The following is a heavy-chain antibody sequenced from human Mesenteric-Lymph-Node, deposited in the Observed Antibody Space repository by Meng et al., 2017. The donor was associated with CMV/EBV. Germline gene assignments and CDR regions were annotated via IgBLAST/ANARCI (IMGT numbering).Heavy chain of an antibody. V-gene: IGHV3-74*01. CDR3: AKGSSSVWPYYFDY. Sequence: GGSLRLSCAASGFTFSSYSMNWVRQAPGKGLVWVSRISTDGSSTNYADSVKGRFTISRDNAKNTLYLQMNSLAAEDTAVFYCAKGSSSVWPYYFDYWGQGTLVTVSS. J-gene: IGHJ4*02. CDR2: ISTDGSST. D-gene: IGHD6-19*01. CDR1: GFTFSSYS.